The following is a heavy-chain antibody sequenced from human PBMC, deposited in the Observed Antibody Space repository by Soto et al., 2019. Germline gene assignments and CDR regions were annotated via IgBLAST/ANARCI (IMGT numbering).Heavy chain of an antibody. V-gene: IGHV3-15*01. J-gene: IGHJ4*02. CDR2: IKSKTDGGTT. CDR3: ITDPGNWPDY. Sequence: EVQLVESGGGLVKPGGSLRLCCAASGITFNNAWMSWVRQAPGKGLEWVGRIKSKTDGGTTDYAAPVKGRFIISRDDSKNTLDLQMNSLKTEDTAVYYCITDPGNWPDYWGQGTLVTVSS. CDR1: GITFNNAW.